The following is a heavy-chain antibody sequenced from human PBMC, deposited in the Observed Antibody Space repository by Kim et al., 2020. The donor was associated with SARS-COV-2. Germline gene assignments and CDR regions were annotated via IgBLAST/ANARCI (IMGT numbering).Heavy chain of an antibody. Sequence: GGSLRLSCAASGFTFSNYAMSWVRQAPGKGLEWVSAISGSGGSTYYADSVKGRFTISRDNSKNTLYLQMNSLRAEDTAVYYCAKEPKFTVFCLVVGAQHYYFDHWGQGTLVTVSS. CDR3: AKEPKFTVFCLVVGAQHYYFDH. CDR2: ISGSGGST. D-gene: IGHD3-9*01. V-gene: IGHV3-23*01. J-gene: IGHJ4*02. CDR1: GFTFSNYA.